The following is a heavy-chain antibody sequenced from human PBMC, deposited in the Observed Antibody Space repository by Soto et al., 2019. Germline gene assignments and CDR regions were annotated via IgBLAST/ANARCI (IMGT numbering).Heavy chain of an antibody. CDR2: ISAYNGNT. D-gene: IGHD1-7*01. CDR3: ARDRGYNWNYGWFDP. V-gene: IGHV1-18*01. Sequence: QVQLVQSGAEVKKPGASVKVSCKASGYTFTSYGISWVRQAPGQGLEWMGRISAYNGNTNYAQKLQGRVTMTTATPTSTAYMELRSLRSHDTAVYYCARDRGYNWNYGWFDPWGQGTLVTVSS. J-gene: IGHJ5*02. CDR1: GYTFTSYG.